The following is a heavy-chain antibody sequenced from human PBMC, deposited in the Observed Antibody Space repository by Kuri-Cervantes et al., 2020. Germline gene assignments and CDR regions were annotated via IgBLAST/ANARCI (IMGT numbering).Heavy chain of an antibody. J-gene: IGHJ6*03. V-gene: IGHV4-59*01. Sequence: SELLSPPCPVLGGPISIYYWSWTRRPPGKGLEWIGYIYYSGSTNYNPTLKSRVTISVDTSKNQFSLKLSSVTAADTAVYYCARGVGYYVCWSGYSPYYYHMDVWGKGTTVTVSS. D-gene: IGHD3-3*01. CDR2: IYYSGST. CDR1: GGPISIYY. CDR3: ARGVGYYVCWSGYSPYYYHMDV.